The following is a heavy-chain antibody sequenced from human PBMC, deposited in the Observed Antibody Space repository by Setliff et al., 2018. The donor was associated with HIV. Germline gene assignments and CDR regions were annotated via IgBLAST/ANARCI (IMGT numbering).Heavy chain of an antibody. CDR3: AKGPWDEPHAFNI. J-gene: IGHJ3*02. Sequence: GGSLRLSCAASGFTFSSYGIHWVRQAPGKGLEWVAFIRYDGSNKYYADSVKGRFTISRDNSKNTLYLQMNSLRAEDTAVYYCAKGPWDEPHAFNIWGLGTVVTVSS. D-gene: IGHD1-26*01. V-gene: IGHV3-30*02. CDR1: GFTFSSYG. CDR2: IRYDGSNK.